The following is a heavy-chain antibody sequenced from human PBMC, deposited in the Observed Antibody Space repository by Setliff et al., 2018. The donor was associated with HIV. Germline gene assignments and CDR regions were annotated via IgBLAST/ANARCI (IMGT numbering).Heavy chain of an antibody. Sequence: PSETLSLTCNVSDGSISSSSYYWAWIRQPPGKGLEWIGTIYYSGNTYYRPSLKSRVTVSIDTSKNQFSLRLNSVTAADTAVYYCAGQSGYTRGWDIFGLVAGSFDIWGQGTMVTVSS. D-gene: IGHD3-3*01. V-gene: IGHV4-39*01. CDR2: IYYSGNT. CDR1: DGSISSSSYY. CDR3: AGQSGYTRGWDIFGLVAGSFDI. J-gene: IGHJ3*02.